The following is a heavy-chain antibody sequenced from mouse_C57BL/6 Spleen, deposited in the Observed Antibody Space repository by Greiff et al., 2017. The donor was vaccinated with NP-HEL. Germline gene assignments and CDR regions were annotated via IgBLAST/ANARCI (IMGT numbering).Heavy chain of an antibody. CDR1: GFSLTSYG. CDR2: IWRGGST. D-gene: IGHD2-5*01. V-gene: IGHV2-2*01. J-gene: IGHJ4*01. Sequence: VKLMESGPGLVQPSQSLSITCTVSGFSLTSYGVHWVRQSPGKGLEWLGVIWRGGSTDYNAAFISRLSISKDNSKSQVFFKMNSLQADDTAIYYCASIYYSNHDAMDYWGQGTSVTVSS. CDR3: ASIYYSNHDAMDY.